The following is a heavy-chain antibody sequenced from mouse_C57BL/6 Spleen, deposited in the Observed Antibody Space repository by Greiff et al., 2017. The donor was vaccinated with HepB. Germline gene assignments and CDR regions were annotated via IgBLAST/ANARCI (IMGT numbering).Heavy chain of an antibody. V-gene: IGHV1-64*01. CDR2: IHPDSGST. Sequence: QVQLQQPGAELVKPGASVKLSCKASGYTFTSYWMHWVKQRPGPGLEWIGMIHPDSGSTNYNEKFKSKTTLTVDKSSSTAYMQLSSLTSEDSAFYYCARGEPMDYWGQGTSVTVSS. CDR1: GYTFTSYW. J-gene: IGHJ4*01. CDR3: ARGEPMDY.